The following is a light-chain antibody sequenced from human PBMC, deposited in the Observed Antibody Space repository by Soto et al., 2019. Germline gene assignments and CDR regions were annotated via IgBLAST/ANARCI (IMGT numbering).Light chain of an antibody. CDR1: QSVRSKY. J-gene: IGKJ5*01. V-gene: IGKV3-20*01. CDR3: QQYGSSPQIT. CDR2: GAS. Sequence: EIVLTQSPGTLSLSPGERATLSFSASQSVRSKYLAWCQQKPGQAPRVIKYGASRRATGSPDRFSGSGSGTDFTLTISKQEPEDFAVYYCQQYGSSPQITIGQGTRLEIK.